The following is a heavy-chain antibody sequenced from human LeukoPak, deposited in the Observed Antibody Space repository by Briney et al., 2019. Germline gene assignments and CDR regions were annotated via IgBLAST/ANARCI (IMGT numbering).Heavy chain of an antibody. CDR2: IYSGGST. CDR3: ARGQRSWAFDY. Sequence: GGSLRLSCTASGFTFSRFAMTWVRQAPGKGLEWVSVIYSGGSTYYADSVKGRFTISRHNSKDTLYPQMNSLRAEDTAVYYCARGQRSWAFDYRGQGTLVTVSS. V-gene: IGHV3-53*04. CDR1: GFTFSRFA. D-gene: IGHD6-13*01. J-gene: IGHJ4*02.